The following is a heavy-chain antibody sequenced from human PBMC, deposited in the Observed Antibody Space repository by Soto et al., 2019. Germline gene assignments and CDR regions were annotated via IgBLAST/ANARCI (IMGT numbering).Heavy chain of an antibody. CDR3: ARDPYKSVGTLYYFDY. CDR2: ISYDGSNK. V-gene: IGHV3-30-3*01. D-gene: IGHD1-20*01. J-gene: IGHJ4*02. Sequence: GGSLRLSCAASGFTFSSYAMHWVRQAPGKGLEWVAVISYDGSNKYYADSVKGRFTISRDNSKNTLYLQMNSLRAEDTAVYYCARDPYKSVGTLYYFDYWGQGNLVTVSS. CDR1: GFTFSSYA.